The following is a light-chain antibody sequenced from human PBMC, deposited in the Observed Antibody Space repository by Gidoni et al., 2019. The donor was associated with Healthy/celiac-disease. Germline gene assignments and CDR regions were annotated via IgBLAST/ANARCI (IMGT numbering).Light chain of an antibody. J-gene: IGKJ2*01. Sequence: ALTPSPGTLSLSPGERATLSCRASQSVSSSYLAWYQPKPGQAPRLLIYGASSRATGIPDRFSGSGSGTDFTLTISRLEPEDVAVYYCQQYGSSPRTFGQGTKLEIK. CDR2: GAS. CDR1: QSVSSSY. CDR3: QQYGSSPRT. V-gene: IGKV3-20*01.